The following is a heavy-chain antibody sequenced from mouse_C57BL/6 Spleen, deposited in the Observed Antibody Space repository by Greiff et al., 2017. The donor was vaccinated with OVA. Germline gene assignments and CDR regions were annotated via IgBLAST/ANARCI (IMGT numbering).Heavy chain of an antibody. V-gene: IGHV1-74*01. CDR3: ARRSRGSYDFDY. CDR1: GYTFTSYW. J-gene: IGHJ2*02. CDR2: INPSDGDT. Sequence: QVQLQQSGAELVKPGASVKVSCKASGYTFTSYWMHWVKQRPGQGLEWIGRINPSDGDTNYNQKFKGKATLTVDKSSSTAYMQLSSLTSEDSAVYYCARRSRGSYDFDYWGQGTSLTVSS. D-gene: IGHD1-1*01.